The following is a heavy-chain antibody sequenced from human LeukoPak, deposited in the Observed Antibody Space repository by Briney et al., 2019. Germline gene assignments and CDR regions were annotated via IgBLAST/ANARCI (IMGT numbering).Heavy chain of an antibody. Sequence: PSETLSLTCTVSGGSISSSSYYWGWIRQPPGKGLEWIGSIYYSGSTYYNPSLKSRVTISVDTSKNQFSLKLSSVTAADTAVYYCAREYNRRSGSGSYRAYYYYYYMDVWGKGTTVTISS. V-gene: IGHV4-39*07. D-gene: IGHD3-10*01. CDR2: IYYSGST. J-gene: IGHJ6*03. CDR3: AREYNRRSGSGSYRAYYYYYYMDV. CDR1: GGSISSSSYY.